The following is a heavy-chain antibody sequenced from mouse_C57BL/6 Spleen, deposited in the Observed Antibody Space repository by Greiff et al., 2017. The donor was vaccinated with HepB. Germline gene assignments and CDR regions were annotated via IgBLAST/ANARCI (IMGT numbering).Heavy chain of an antibody. CDR1: GYTFTSYW. J-gene: IGHJ2*01. V-gene: IGHV1-50*01. D-gene: IGHD2-4*01. CDR2: IDPSDSYT. Sequence: VKQSCKASGYTFTSYWMQWVKQRPGQGLEWIGEIDPSDSYTNYNQKFKGKATLTVDTSSSTAYMQLSSLTSEDSAVYYCARRGLRVYFDYWGQGTTLTVSS. CDR3: ARRGLRVYFDY.